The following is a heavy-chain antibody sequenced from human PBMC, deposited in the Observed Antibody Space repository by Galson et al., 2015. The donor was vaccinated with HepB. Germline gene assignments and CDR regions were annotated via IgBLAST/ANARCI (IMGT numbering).Heavy chain of an antibody. CDR1: GFTFNNYA. CDR3: AKGSLGSIAFQH. CDR2: ISGNGDTT. V-gene: IGHV3-23*01. Sequence: SLRLSCAASGFTFNNYAMAWVRQAPGKGLEWVSAISGNGDTTYYADSVKGRFTISKDNSKNTVFLQMNSLRVEDTAVYYCAKGSLGSIAFQHWGQGTLVTVSS. D-gene: IGHD2/OR15-2a*01. J-gene: IGHJ1*01.